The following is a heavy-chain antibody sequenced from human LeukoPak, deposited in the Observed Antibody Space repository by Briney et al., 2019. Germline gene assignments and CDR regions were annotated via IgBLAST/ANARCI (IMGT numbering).Heavy chain of an antibody. CDR2: INPNSGGT. D-gene: IGHD3-16*01. CDR3: ARGLGMLSLWGRMGAKRNYFDY. CDR1: GYTFTGYY. J-gene: IGHJ4*02. Sequence: ASVKVSCKASGYTFTGYYMHWVRQAPGQGLEWMGWINPNSGGTNYAQKFQGRVTMTRNTSISTAYMELSSLRSEDTAVYYCARGLGMLSLWGRMGAKRNYFDYWGQGTLVTVSS. V-gene: IGHV1-2*02.